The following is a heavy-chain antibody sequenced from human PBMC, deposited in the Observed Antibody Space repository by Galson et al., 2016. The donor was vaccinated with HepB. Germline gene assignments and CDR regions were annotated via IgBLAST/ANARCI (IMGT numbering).Heavy chain of an antibody. V-gene: IGHV4-61*01. CDR1: GGSVSSASHY. CDR3: AKDEGFYNGMDF. J-gene: IGHJ6*02. D-gene: IGHD2-2*02. CDR2: ISDSEST. Sequence: LSLTCTVSGGSVSSASHYWSWVRQPTGKGLVWIGYISDSESTNYNPSLKGRVTISLDRSKNQFSLRLNSVIAADTAVYYCAKDEGFYNGMDFWGQGTTVTVSS.